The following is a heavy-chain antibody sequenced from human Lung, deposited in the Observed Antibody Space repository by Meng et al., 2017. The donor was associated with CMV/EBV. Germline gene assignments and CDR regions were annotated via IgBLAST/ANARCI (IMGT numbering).Heavy chain of an antibody. J-gene: IGHJ4*02. D-gene: IGHD1-7*01. CDR1: GYTFTTYS. Sequence: ASVXVSCNASGYTFTTYSITWVRQAPGQGLEWMGWISPYNGNTEYAQKFQGRVTMTTDTYTSTAYVEVRSLTSDDTAMYYCARGSWKYDFWGRGTLVTVSS. CDR3: ARGSWKYDF. V-gene: IGHV1-18*01. CDR2: ISPYNGNT.